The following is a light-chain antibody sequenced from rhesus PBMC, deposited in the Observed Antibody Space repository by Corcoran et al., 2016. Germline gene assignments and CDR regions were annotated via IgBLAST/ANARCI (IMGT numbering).Light chain of an antibody. CDR3: QQHNNYPLT. V-gene: IGKV1-25*01. J-gene: IGKJ4*01. CDR2: KAS. CDR1: QGISSN. Sequence: DIQMTQSPSSLPASVGDTVTITCRASQGISSNLAWYQQKPGKAPKLLIYKASPLQNGVPTRFIGSGSWTDFTFTISSLQPEDFATYYCQQHNNYPLTFGEGTKVEIK.